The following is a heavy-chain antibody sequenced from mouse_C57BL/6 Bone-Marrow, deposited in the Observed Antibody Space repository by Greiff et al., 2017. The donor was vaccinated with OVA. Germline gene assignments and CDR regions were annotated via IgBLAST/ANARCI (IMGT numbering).Heavy chain of an antibody. V-gene: IGHV1-19*01. D-gene: IGHD1-1*01. CDR2: INPYNGGT. CDR1: GYTFTDYY. Sequence: VQLQQSGPVLVKPGASVKMSCKASGYTFTDYYMNWVKQSHGKSLEWIGVINPYNGGTSYNQKFKGKATLTVDKSSSTAYMELNSLTSEDSAVYYCARFPITTEYYFDYWGQGTTLTVSS. CDR3: ARFPITTEYYFDY. J-gene: IGHJ2*01.